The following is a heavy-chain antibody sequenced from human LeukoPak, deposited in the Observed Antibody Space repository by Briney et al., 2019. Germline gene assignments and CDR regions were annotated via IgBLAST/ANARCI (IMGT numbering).Heavy chain of an antibody. J-gene: IGHJ4*02. D-gene: IGHD1-14*01. CDR3: ARSFNLHPFDY. CDR1: GFTFSSYA. V-gene: IGHV3-30-3*01. Sequence: PGGSLRLSCAASGFTFSSYAMHWVRQAPGKGLEWVAVISYDGSNKYYADSVKGRFTISRDNSKNTLYLQMNSLRAEDTAVYYCARSFNLHPFDYWGQGTLVTVSS. CDR2: ISYDGSNK.